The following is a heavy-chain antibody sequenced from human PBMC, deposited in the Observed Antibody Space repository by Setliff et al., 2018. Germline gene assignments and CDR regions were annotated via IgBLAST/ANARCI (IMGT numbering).Heavy chain of an antibody. D-gene: IGHD5-18*01. J-gene: IGHJ4*02. CDR2: FDPEDGET. Sequence: GASVKVSCKVSGYTLTKLSIHWVRQAPGKGLEWMGGFDPEDGETIYAQKFQGRVTMTEDTSTDTAYMELSSLRSEDTAVYYCATSVSWIKLVLYPQGHPEPFDYWGQGTLVTVSS. CDR1: GYTLTKLS. CDR3: ATSVSWIKLVLYPQGHPEPFDY. V-gene: IGHV1-24*01.